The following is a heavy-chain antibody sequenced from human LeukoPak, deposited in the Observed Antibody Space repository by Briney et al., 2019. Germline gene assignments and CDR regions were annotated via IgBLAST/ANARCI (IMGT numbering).Heavy chain of an antibody. CDR1: GYTFTVYF. Sequence: ASVKVSCKASGYTFTVYFMHWVRQAPGQGLEWMGWINPNSGGTNYAQKFQGRVTMTRDTSVSTAYMELSRLRSDDTAVYYCARELNYDSSGYYFDYWGQGTLVTVSS. V-gene: IGHV1-2*02. J-gene: IGHJ4*02. CDR3: ARELNYDSSGYYFDY. D-gene: IGHD3-22*01. CDR2: INPNSGGT.